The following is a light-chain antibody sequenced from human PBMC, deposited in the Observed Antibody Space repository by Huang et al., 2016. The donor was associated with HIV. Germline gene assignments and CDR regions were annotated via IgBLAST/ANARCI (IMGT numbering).Light chain of an antibody. Sequence: AIELTQSPSSLSAFVGDRVPITCRASQGIRNDLGWYQQKPGKAPTLLIYAASTLQTGVPSRFSGSASGIDFTLTITGLQPEDFATYYCLQDYSFPLTFGGGTKVEFK. CDR2: AAS. CDR3: LQDYSFPLT. V-gene: IGKV1-6*01. J-gene: IGKJ4*01. CDR1: QGIRND.